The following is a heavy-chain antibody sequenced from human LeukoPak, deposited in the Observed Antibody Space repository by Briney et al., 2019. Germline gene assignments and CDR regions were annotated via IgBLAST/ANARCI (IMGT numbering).Heavy chain of an antibody. J-gene: IGHJ4*02. CDR1: GGSISSYY. CDR3: ARGSITMIVVVTPFDY. D-gene: IGHD3-22*01. Sequence: TVSGGSISSYYWSWIRQPPGKGLEWIGFIAYTGSTNYNPSLKSRVTISVDTSKNQFSLKLSSETAADTAVYYCARGSITMIVVVTPFDYWGQGTLVTVSS. CDR2: IAYTGST. V-gene: IGHV4-59*12.